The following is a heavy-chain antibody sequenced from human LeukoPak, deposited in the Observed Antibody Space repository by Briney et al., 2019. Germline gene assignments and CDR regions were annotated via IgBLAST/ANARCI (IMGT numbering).Heavy chain of an antibody. J-gene: IGHJ4*02. Sequence: PGGSLRLFCAASGFTFDNYAMHWVRQAPGEGLEWLSIISWNSGYIGYADSVKGRFTISRDNAKKSLDLQMNSLRAEDTAFYYCAKVRGTYSSGYFFDYWGQGTLVTVSS. CDR1: GFTFDNYA. V-gene: IGHV3-9*01. D-gene: IGHD6-19*01. CDR2: ISWNSGYI. CDR3: AKVRGTYSSGYFFDY.